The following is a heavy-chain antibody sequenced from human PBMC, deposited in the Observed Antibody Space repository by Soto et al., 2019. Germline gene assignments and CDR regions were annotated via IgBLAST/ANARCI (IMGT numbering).Heavy chain of an antibody. CDR3: TGYYYYYGMDD. Sequence: EVQLVESGGGLVKPGGSLRLSCAASGFTFSNSWMNWVRQAPGKGLEWVGRIKSKTDGGTRDYAAPVKGRFTMSRDDSKNTLYLQMNSLKTEDTAVYYCTGYYYYYGMDDWGQGTTVTVSS. J-gene: IGHJ6*02. V-gene: IGHV3-15*07. CDR1: GFTFSNSW. CDR2: IKSKTDGGTR.